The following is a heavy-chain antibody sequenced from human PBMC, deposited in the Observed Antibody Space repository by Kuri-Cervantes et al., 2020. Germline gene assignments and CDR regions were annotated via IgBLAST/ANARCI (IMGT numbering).Heavy chain of an antibody. CDR3: ARDRGTTDYYYMDV. CDR2: ISGSGASS. J-gene: IGHJ6*03. CDR1: GFTFSSYA. Sequence: GESLKISCAASGFTFSSYAMSWVRQAPGKGLEWVSAISGSGASSFYADSVKGRFTISRDNSKNTLYLQMNSLRAEDTAVYYCARDRGTTDYYYMDVWGKGTTVTVSS. D-gene: IGHD1-7*01. V-gene: IGHV3-23*01.